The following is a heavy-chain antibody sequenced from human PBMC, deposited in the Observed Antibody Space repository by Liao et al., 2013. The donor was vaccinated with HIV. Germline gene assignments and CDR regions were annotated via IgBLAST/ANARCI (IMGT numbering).Heavy chain of an antibody. D-gene: IGHD5-18*01. J-gene: IGHJ6*03. Sequence: QLQLQESGPGLVKPSETLSLTCTVSGGSISSSSYYWGWIRQPPGKGLEWIGSIYYSGSTYYNPSLKSRVTISVDTSKNQFSLKLSSVTAADTAVYYCARAGFRIEHYYYMDVWGKGTTVTVSS. CDR1: GGSISSSSYY. V-gene: IGHV4-39*07. CDR3: ARAGFRIEHYYYMDV. CDR2: IYYSGST.